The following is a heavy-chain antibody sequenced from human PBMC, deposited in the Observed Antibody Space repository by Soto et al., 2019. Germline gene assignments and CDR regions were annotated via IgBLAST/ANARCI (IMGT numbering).Heavy chain of an antibody. CDR3: ERLRITMVRGVPSYYYYYGMDV. Sequence: SETLSLTCAAYGGSFSGYYWSWIRQPPGKGLEWIGEINHSGSTNYNPSLKRRLTTSVDTSKNQFYLKLRSVTAADKAVYYCERLRITMVRGVPSYYYYYGMDVWGQGTTVTVSS. V-gene: IGHV4-34*01. CDR2: INHSGST. J-gene: IGHJ6*02. D-gene: IGHD3-10*01. CDR1: GGSFSGYY.